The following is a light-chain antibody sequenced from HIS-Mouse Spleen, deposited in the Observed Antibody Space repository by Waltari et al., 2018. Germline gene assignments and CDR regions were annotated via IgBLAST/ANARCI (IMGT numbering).Light chain of an antibody. CDR1: QGISSY. V-gene: IGKV1-9*01. Sequence: DIQLTQSPSFLSASVGDRVTITCRASQGISSYLAWYQQKPGKAPKLLLYAASTLQSGVPSRFSGRGSGTEFTLTISSLQPEDFATYYCQQLNSYPPTFGQGTKVEIK. CDR2: AAS. CDR3: QQLNSYPPT. J-gene: IGKJ1*01.